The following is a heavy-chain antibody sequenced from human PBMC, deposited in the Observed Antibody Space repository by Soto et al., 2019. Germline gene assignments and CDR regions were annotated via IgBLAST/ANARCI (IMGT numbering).Heavy chain of an antibody. CDR2: IYYSGST. V-gene: IGHV4-59*01. D-gene: IGHD6-19*01. CDR1: GGSISSYY. J-gene: IGHJ5*02. CDR3: ARGGSSGWSRWFDP. Sequence: QVQLQESGPGLVKPSETLSLTCTVSGGSISSYYWSWIRQPPGKGLEWIGYIYYSGSTNYNPSLKSRVTISVDTPKNQFSLKLSSVTAADTAVYYCARGGSSGWSRWFDPWGQGTLVTVSS.